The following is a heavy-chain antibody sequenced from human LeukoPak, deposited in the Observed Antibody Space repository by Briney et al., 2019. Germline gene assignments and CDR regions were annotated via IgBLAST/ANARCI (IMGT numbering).Heavy chain of an antibody. V-gene: IGHV3-23*01. D-gene: IGHD3-3*01. Sequence: GGSLRLSCAASGFTFTRYAMTWVRQAPGKGLEWVSTINARGDSTYYADSVKGRFTISRDNSKNTLYVQMNSLRVEGTAVYYCAKDEHYDFWSGSDYWGQGTLVVVSS. J-gene: IGHJ4*02. CDR3: AKDEHYDFWSGSDY. CDR2: INARGDST. CDR1: GFTFTRYA.